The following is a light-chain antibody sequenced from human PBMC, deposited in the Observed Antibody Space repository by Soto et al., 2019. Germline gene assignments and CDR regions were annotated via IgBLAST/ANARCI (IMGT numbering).Light chain of an antibody. J-gene: IGLJ2*01. CDR1: SSDVGGYNY. Sequence: QSALTQPPSASGSPGQSVTISCTGTSSDVGGYNYVSWYQQHPGKAPKLMIYEVSKRPSGVPDRFSGSKSGNTASLTVSGLQAGDEADYYCSSYAGSNNPVAFGGGTKVTVL. V-gene: IGLV2-8*01. CDR3: SSYAGSNNPVA. CDR2: EVS.